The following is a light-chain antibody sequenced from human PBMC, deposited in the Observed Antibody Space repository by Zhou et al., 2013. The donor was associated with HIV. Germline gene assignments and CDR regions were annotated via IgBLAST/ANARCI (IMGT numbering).Light chain of an antibody. Sequence: AIRITQSPSSLSASTGDRVTVSCRASQDVSDYLAWYQQKPGKAPNLLIYGASTLQRGVPSRFTGSGSGTNFTLTISCLQSEDFATYYCQQYYSYPPFTFGPGTKVDIK. J-gene: IGKJ3*01. CDR2: GAS. CDR1: QDVSDY. V-gene: IGKV1-8*01. CDR3: QQYYSYPPFT.